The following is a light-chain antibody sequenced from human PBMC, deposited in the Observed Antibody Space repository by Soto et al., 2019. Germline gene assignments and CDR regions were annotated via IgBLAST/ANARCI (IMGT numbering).Light chain of an antibody. Sequence: DIQMTPSPSSLSASVGDRVTITSQASQDSSNYLNWYQQKPGKAPKLLIYDATNLETGVPSRFSGSGSGTDFTFTISSLQPEDIATYYCQQYDNLLTFGGGTKVELK. CDR2: DAT. J-gene: IGKJ4*02. CDR1: QDSSNY. V-gene: IGKV1-33*01. CDR3: QQYDNLLT.